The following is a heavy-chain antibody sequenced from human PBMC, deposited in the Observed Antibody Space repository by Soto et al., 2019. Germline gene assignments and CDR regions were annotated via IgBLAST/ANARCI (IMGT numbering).Heavy chain of an antibody. CDR3: ARDRWVTYSGYDWHFDY. J-gene: IGHJ4*02. V-gene: IGHV3-48*03. D-gene: IGHD5-12*01. CDR1: GFSISSYE. CDR2: ISSGGTNI. Sequence: GGSLRLSCAASGFSISSYEINWGRQAPGKGLEWVAYISSGGTNIYYADSVKGRFTISRDIAQNSVDLQLSSLRVEDTAVYYCARDRWVTYSGYDWHFDYWGQGTLVTVSS.